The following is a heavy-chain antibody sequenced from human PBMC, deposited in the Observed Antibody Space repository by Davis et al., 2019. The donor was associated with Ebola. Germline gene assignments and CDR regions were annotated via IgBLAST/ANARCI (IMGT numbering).Heavy chain of an antibody. V-gene: IGHV4-38-2*02. D-gene: IGHD6-6*01. Sequence: MPSETLSLTCTVSGYSISSGYYWGWIRQPPGKGLEWIGSIYHSGSTYYNPSLKSRVTISADKSKNLLSLKLNSVTAADTAVYWCARLEFSTSPFDPWGQGTLVTVSS. CDR1: GYSISSGYY. CDR2: IYHSGST. CDR3: ARLEFSTSPFDP. J-gene: IGHJ5*02.